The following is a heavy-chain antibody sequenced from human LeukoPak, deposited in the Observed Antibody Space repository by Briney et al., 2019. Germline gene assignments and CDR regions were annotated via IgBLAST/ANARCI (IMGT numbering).Heavy chain of an antibody. CDR3: ARDEGADFWSGYSYYYYGMDV. V-gene: IGHV3-11*01. J-gene: IGHJ6*02. Sequence: PGGSPRLSCAASGFTFSDYYMSWIRQAPGKGLEWVSYISSSGSTIYYADSVKGRFTISRDNAKNSLYLQMNSLRAEDTAVYYCARDEGADFWSGYSYYYYGMDVWGQGTTVTVSS. CDR2: ISSSGSTI. CDR1: GFTFSDYY. D-gene: IGHD3-3*01.